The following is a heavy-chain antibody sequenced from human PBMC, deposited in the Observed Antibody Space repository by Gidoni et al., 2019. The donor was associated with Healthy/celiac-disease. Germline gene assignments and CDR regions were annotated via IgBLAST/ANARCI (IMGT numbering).Heavy chain of an antibody. CDR1: GGSFSGYY. CDR3: ARGQRYDYVWGSYRYRHYFDY. CDR2: INHSGST. J-gene: IGHJ4*02. D-gene: IGHD3-16*02. V-gene: IGHV4-34*01. Sequence: QVQLQQWGAGLLKPSETLSLTCAVSGGSFSGYYWSWIRQPPGKGLEWIGEINHSGSTNYNPSLKSRVTISVDTSKNQFSLKLSSVTAADTAVYYCARGQRYDYVWGSYRYRHYFDYWGQGTLVTVSS.